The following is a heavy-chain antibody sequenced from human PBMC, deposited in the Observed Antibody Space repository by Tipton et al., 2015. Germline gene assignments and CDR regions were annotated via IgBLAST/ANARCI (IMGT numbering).Heavy chain of an antibody. Sequence: SLRLSCAASGITFSSYWMSWVRQAPGKGLEWVANIKQDGSEKYYVDSVKGRFTISRDNAKNSLYLQMNSLRAEDTAVYYCASRYCSGGSCYPYWDYWGPGTLVTVSS. V-gene: IGHV3-7*01. CDR3: ASRYCSGGSCYPYWDY. CDR1: GITFSSYW. D-gene: IGHD2-15*01. J-gene: IGHJ4*02. CDR2: IKQDGSEK.